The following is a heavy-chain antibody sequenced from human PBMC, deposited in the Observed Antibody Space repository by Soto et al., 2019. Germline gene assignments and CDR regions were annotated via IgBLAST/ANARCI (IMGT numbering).Heavy chain of an antibody. CDR2: IYYSGST. V-gene: IGHV4-59*01. D-gene: IGHD2-2*01. Sequence: PEALSHSYTVSGDSISSSYWGWIRQPPGKGLEWIGYIYYSGSTNYNPSLKSRVTISVDTSKNQFSLKLSSVTAADTAVYYCPRSDYAPFDYWGQGTLVTVS. CDR3: PRSDYAPFDY. J-gene: IGHJ4*02. CDR1: GDSISSSY.